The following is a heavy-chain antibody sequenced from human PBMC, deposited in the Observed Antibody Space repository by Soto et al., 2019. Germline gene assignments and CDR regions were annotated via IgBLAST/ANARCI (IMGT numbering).Heavy chain of an antibody. V-gene: IGHV1-69*12. J-gene: IGHJ2*01. D-gene: IGHD6-19*01. CDR1: GGTFSSYA. CDR3: ASLAVAGTLGWYFDL. CDR2: IIPIFGTA. Sequence: QVQLVQSGAEVKKPGSSVKVSCKASGGTFSSYAISWVRQAPGQGLEWMGGIIPIFGTANYAQKFQGRVTITADESASTAYMELSSLRSEDTAVYYCASLAVAGTLGWYFDLWGRGTLVTVSS.